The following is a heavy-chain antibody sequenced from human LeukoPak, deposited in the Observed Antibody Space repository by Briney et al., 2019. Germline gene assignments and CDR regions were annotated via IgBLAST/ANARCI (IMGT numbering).Heavy chain of an antibody. CDR3: ARDDYYGSGSYWGAFDI. Sequence: GGSLPLSCAASGLSFINYDMNRGRQAAGEGLEWVSSVSGSGDDTYYADSVKGRFIISRDNSKNTLYLQMNSLRAEDTAMYYCARDDYYGSGSYWGAFDIWGQGTMVTVSS. V-gene: IGHV3-23*01. J-gene: IGHJ3*02. CDR1: GLSFINYD. D-gene: IGHD3-10*01. CDR2: VSGSGDDT.